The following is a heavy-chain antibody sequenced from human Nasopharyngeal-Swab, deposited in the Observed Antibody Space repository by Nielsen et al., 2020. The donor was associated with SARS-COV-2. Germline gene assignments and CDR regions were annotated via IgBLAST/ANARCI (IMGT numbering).Heavy chain of an antibody. V-gene: IGHV3-73*01. Sequence: GGSLRLSCAASGFIFSDSAIHWVRQASGKGLEWVGRIRSKGNSYATEYAASVEGRFTISRDDSKNTAYLQMNSLMTEDTAVYYCSRCGGSCYTGKDYWGQGTLVTFSS. CDR1: GFIFSDSA. CDR2: IRSKGNSYAT. J-gene: IGHJ4*02. D-gene: IGHD2-15*01. CDR3: SRCGGSCYTGKDY.